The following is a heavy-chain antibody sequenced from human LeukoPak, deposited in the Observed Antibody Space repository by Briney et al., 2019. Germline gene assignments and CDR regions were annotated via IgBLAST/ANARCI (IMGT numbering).Heavy chain of an antibody. Sequence: PSETLSLTCTVYGGSISHYYWNWIRQPPGKGLEWIGYIYYTGNTNYNPSLKSRVTISVDTSKNQFSLKLSSVTAADTAVYYCARDRLQLQSWGQGTLVTVSS. CDR3: ARDRLQLQS. D-gene: IGHD1-1*01. J-gene: IGHJ5*02. V-gene: IGHV4-59*01. CDR1: GGSISHYY. CDR2: IYYTGNT.